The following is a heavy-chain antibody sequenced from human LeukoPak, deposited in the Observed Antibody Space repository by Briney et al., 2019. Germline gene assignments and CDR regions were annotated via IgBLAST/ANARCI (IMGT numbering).Heavy chain of an antibody. CDR1: GFTFSNYV. CDR2: ISGSGHDI. D-gene: IGHD6-6*01. CDR3: TRDPRHFDS. Sequence: GGSLRLSCAASGFTFSNYVMSWVRQAPGKGVEWVAYISGSGHDINYSDSVKGRFTISRDNAKNSLYLQMSSLRVEDTAVYYCTRDPRHFDSCGQGTLVTVSS. V-gene: IGHV3-11*04. J-gene: IGHJ5*01.